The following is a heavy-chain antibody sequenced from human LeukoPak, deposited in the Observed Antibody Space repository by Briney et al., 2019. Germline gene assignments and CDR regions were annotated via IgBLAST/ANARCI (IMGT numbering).Heavy chain of an antibody. J-gene: IGHJ4*02. D-gene: IGHD2-2*01. CDR3: ARLETRGYAYAPFDY. Sequence: GESLKISCKGSGYSFTNYWIGWVRQMPGKGLEWMGIIYPGDSDTRYSPSFQGQVTISADKSISTAYLQWSSLKASDTAMYYCARLETRGYAYAPFDYWGQGTLVTVSS. CDR1: GYSFTNYW. V-gene: IGHV5-51*01. CDR2: IYPGDSDT.